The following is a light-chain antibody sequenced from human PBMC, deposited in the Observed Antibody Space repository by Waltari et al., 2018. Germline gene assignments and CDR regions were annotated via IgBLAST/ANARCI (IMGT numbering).Light chain of an antibody. V-gene: IGLV1-44*01. CDR2: SNV. CDR3: AAWDDRLNGQV. J-gene: IGLJ3*02. CDR1: RSNLGNTF. Sequence: QSVLTQPPSASGTPGPRVTISCSGSRSNLGNTFVNWSQQPPGTAPKLLIYSNVQRPSGVPDRFSGSKSDTSASLAISGLQSEDEAHYYCAAWDDRLNGQVFGGGTKLTVL.